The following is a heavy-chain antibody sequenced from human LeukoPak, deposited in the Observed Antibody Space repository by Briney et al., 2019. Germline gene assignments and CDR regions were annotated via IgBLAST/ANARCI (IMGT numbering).Heavy chain of an antibody. V-gene: IGHV3-48*03. D-gene: IGHD1-14*01. CDR3: AKATGYLL. CDR1: GFTFSSYE. Sequence: GGSLRLSCAASGFTFSSYEMNWVRQAPGKGLEWVSYSSSSGRTTYYADSVKGRFTISRANSENTLYLQMNNLRAEDTAVYYCAKATGYLLWGQGTLVTVSS. J-gene: IGHJ4*02. CDR2: SSSSGRTT.